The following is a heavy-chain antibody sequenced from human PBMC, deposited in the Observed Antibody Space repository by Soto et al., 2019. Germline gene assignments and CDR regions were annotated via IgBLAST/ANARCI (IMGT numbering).Heavy chain of an antibody. CDR3: ARVSPPVGYCISTSCYFFDY. V-gene: IGHV4-59*08. J-gene: IGHJ4*02. D-gene: IGHD2-2*01. CDR2: IYYSGST. CDR1: GGSISSYY. Sequence: PSETLSLTCTVSGGSISSYYWSWIRQPPGKGLEWIGYIYYSGSTYYNPSLKSRVTISVDTSKNQFSLKLSSVTAADTAVYYCARVSPPVGYCISTSCYFFDYWGQGTLVTVSS.